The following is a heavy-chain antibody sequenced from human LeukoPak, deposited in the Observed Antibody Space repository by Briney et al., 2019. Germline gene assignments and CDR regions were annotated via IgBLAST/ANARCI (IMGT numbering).Heavy chain of an antibody. Sequence: SVKVSCKASGGTFSSYAISWVRQAPGQGLEWMGRIIPIFGIANYAQKFQGRVTITADKSTSTAYMELSSLRSEDTAVYYCARAPRGELEPPFYYYYGMDVWGQGTTVTVSS. CDR1: GGTFSSYA. CDR2: IIPIFGIA. J-gene: IGHJ6*02. D-gene: IGHD1-14*01. CDR3: ARAPRGELEPPFYYYYGMDV. V-gene: IGHV1-69*04.